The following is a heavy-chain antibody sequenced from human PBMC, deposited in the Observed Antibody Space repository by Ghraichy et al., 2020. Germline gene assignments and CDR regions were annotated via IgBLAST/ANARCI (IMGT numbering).Heavy chain of an antibody. V-gene: IGHV1-3*01. CDR1: GYTFTSYA. J-gene: IGHJ5*02. Sequence: ASVKVSCKASGYTFTSYAMHWVRQAPGQRLEWMGWINAGNGNTKYSQKFQGRVTITRDTSASTAYMELSSLRSEDTAGYYCARGYCSGGSCPKGAYNWFDPWGQGTLVTVSS. CDR2: INAGNGNT. CDR3: ARGYCSGGSCPKGAYNWFDP. D-gene: IGHD2-15*01.